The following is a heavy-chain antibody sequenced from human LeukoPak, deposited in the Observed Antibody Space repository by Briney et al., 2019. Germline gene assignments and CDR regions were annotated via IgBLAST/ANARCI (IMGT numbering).Heavy chain of an antibody. CDR2: ISDSGGRT. Sequence: GGSLRLSCAVSGITLSNYGMSWVRQAPGKGREWVAGISDSGGRTKYADSVKGRFTISRDNPKNTLYLQMNSLRAEDTAVYFCAKRGVVIRVILVGFHKEAYYFDSWGQGALVTVSS. CDR3: AKRGVVIRVILVGFHKEAYYFDS. CDR1: GITLSNYG. D-gene: IGHD3-22*01. J-gene: IGHJ4*02. V-gene: IGHV3-23*01.